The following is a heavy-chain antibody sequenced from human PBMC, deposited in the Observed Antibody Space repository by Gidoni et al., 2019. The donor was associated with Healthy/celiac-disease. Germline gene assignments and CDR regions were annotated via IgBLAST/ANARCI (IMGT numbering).Heavy chain of an antibody. V-gene: IGHV4-34*01. CDR3: ARVSSGLPPRGYYYYMDV. D-gene: IGHD6-19*01. CDR1: GGSFSGYY. Sequence: QVQLQQWGAGLLKPSETLSLTCAVYGGSFSGYYWSWIRQPPGKGLEWIGEINHSGSTNYNPSLKSRVTISVDTSKNQFSLKLSSVTAADTAVYYCARVSSGLPPRGYYYYMDVWGKGTTVTVSS. J-gene: IGHJ6*03. CDR2: INHSGST.